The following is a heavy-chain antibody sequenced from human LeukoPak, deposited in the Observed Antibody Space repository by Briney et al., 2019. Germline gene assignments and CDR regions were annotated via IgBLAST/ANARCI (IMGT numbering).Heavy chain of an antibody. CDR2: INHSGST. CDR1: GGSFSGYY. CDR3: ARGKPSYDSSGYYLNFDY. D-gene: IGHD3-22*01. V-gene: IGHV4-34*01. J-gene: IGHJ4*02. Sequence: PSETLSLTCAVYGGSFSGYYWSWIRQPPGKGLEWIGEINHSGSTNYNPSLKSRVTISVDTSKNQFSLKLSSVTAADTAVYYCARGKPSYDSSGYYLNFDYWGQGTLVTVSS.